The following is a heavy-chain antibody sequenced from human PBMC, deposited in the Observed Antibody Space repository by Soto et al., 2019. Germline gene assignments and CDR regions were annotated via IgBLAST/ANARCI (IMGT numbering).Heavy chain of an antibody. CDR2: MNPNSGDT. D-gene: IGHD1-1*01. Sequence: QVQLVQSGAEVKKPGASVKVSCKASGYTFTNHDINWVRQTTGQGLRWMGWMNPNSGDTGYAQKFQGRVTMTRDTSIRTAYMELSNLRSDDTAVYYCARVGGNWNDDYFDHWGQGALVTVSS. CDR3: ARVGGNWNDDYFDH. V-gene: IGHV1-8*01. J-gene: IGHJ4*02. CDR1: GYTFTNHD.